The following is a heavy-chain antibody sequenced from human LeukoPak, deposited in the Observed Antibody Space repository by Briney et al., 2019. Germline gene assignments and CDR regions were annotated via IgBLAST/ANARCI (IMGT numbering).Heavy chain of an antibody. CDR3: ARVRYCSSTTCREAFDI. V-gene: IGHV3-72*01. CDR2: ARNKANSYTT. J-gene: IGHJ3*02. CDR1: GFTFSDHY. D-gene: IGHD2-2*01. Sequence: GGSLRLSCAASGFTFSDHYMDWVRQAPGKGLEWVGRARNKANSYTTEYAASVKDRFTISRDDSENSLYLQMNSLKTEDTAVYYCARVRYCSSTTCREAFDIWGQGTMVTVSS.